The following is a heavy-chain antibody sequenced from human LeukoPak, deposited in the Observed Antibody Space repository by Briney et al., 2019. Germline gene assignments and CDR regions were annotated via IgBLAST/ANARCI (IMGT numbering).Heavy chain of an antibody. CDR1: GGSISSYY. CDR2: IYYSGST. V-gene: IGHV4-59*01. CDR3: ARGNSLYGSGSLPIY. D-gene: IGHD3-10*01. Sequence: PSETLSLTCTVSGGSISSYYWSWIRQPPGKGLEWIGYIYYSGSTNYNPSLKSRVTISVDTSKNQFSLKLSSVTAADTAVYYCARGNSLYGSGSLPIYWGQGTLVTVSS. J-gene: IGHJ4*02.